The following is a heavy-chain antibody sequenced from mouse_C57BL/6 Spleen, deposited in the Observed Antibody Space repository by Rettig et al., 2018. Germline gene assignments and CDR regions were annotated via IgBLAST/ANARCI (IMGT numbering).Heavy chain of an antibody. CDR2: IYPSDSET. D-gene: IGHD1-1*01. J-gene: IGHJ3*01. CDR1: GYTFTSYW. Sequence: SSVKLSCKASGYTFTSYWMDWVKQRPGQGLEWIGNIYPSDSETHYNLKFKDKATLTVDKSSSTAYMQLSSLTSEDSAVYYCATYYGSSPAWFAYWGQGTLVTVSA. V-gene: IGHV1-61*01. CDR3: ATYYGSSPAWFAY.